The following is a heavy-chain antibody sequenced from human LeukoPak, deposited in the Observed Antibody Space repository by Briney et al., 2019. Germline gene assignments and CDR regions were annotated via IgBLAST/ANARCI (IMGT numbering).Heavy chain of an antibody. CDR1: GYTFTNYY. D-gene: IGHD3-22*01. CDR3: ARLGYYYDSLGHYDY. Sequence: ASVKVSCKASGYTFTNYYMHWVRQAPGQGLEWMGIINPTSGSTAYTQKFQGRVTMTRDTSTSTVYIELSSLRSDDTAVYYCARLGYYYDSLGHYDYWGQGTLVIVSS. J-gene: IGHJ4*02. CDR2: INPTSGST. V-gene: IGHV1-46*01.